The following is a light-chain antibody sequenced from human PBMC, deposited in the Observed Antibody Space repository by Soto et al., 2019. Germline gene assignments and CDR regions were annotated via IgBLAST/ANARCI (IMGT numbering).Light chain of an antibody. J-gene: IGKJ1*01. CDR1: QSVSSN. CDR3: QQYNDWPQT. V-gene: IGKV3-15*01. Sequence: ELVMTHSPGTLSLSPGERATLSCRASQSVSSNLAWYQQIPGQAPRLLIYGASTRATGVPARFSGSGSGTEFTLAIGSLQSEDFAVYYCQQYNDWPQTFGLGTKVDIK. CDR2: GAS.